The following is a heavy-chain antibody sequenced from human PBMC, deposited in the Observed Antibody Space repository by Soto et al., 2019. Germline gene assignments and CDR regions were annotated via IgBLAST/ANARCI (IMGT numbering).Heavy chain of an antibody. D-gene: IGHD3-3*01. CDR2: IYPGDSDT. V-gene: IGHV5-51*01. CDR1: GYSFPDYW. Sequence: PGESLKISCQGSGYSFPDYWIGWVRQMPGKGLEWMGIIYPGDSDTRYSPSFQGQVTISADKSISTAYLQWSSLKASDTAMYYCASTLLAYYDLLGGAFDIWGQGTMVTVSS. CDR3: ASTLLAYYDLLGGAFDI. J-gene: IGHJ3*02.